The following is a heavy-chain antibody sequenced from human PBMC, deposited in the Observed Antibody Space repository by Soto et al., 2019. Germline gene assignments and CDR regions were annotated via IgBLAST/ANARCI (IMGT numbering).Heavy chain of an antibody. CDR3: ASPTVTPHYGMDV. CDR2: ISSSGSTI. D-gene: IGHD4-17*01. J-gene: IGHJ6*02. CDR1: GFTFSDYY. V-gene: IGHV3-11*01. Sequence: QVQLVESGGGLVKPGGSLRLSCAASGFTFSDYYMSWIRQAPGKGLEWVSYISSSGSTIYYADSVNGRFTISRDNAKNSPSRKMNSLRDEDAAVYYCASPTVTPHYGMDVWGQGTTVTVSS.